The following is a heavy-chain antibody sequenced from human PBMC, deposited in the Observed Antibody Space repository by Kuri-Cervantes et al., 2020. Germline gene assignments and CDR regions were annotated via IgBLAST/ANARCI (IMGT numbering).Heavy chain of an antibody. CDR2: IYYSGST. J-gene: IGHJ4*02. D-gene: IGHD5-24*01. V-gene: IGHV4-31*03. CDR3: ATQEIYGNRDY. CDR1: GGSISSGGYY. Sequence: LRLSCTVSGGSISSGGYYWSWIRQHPGKGLEWIGYIYYSGSTYYNPSLKSRVTISVDTSKNQSSLKLSSVTAADTAVYYCATQEIYGNRDYWGQGTLVTVSS.